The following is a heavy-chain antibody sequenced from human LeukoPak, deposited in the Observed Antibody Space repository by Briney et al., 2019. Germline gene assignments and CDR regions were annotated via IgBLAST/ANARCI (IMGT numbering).Heavy chain of an antibody. J-gene: IGHJ4*02. V-gene: IGHV3-30*04. CDR1: GFTFRSYA. CDR2: ISYDGSNK. D-gene: IGHD6-19*01. Sequence: GRSLRLSCAASGFTFRSYAMHWVRQAPGKGLEWVAVISYDGSNKYYADSVKGRFTISRDNSKNTLYLQMNSLRAEDTAVYYYARGRLWYSSGWPIFDYWGQGTLVTVSS. CDR3: ARGRLWYSSGWPIFDY.